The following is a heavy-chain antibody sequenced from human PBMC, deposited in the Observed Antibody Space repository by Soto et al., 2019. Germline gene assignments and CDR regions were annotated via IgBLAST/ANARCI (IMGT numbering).Heavy chain of an antibody. CDR2: ISYDGSNK. CDR3: AKSFDY. J-gene: IGHJ4*02. CDR1: GFTFSSYG. V-gene: IGHV3-30*18. Sequence: GGSLRLSCAASGFTFSSYGMHWVRQAPGKGLEWVAVISYDGSNKYYADSVKGRFTISRDNSKNTLYLQMNSLRAEDTAVYYCAKSFDYWGQGTLVTVSS.